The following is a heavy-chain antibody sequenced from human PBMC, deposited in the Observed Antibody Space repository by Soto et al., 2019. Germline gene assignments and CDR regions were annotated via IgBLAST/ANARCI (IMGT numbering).Heavy chain of an antibody. D-gene: IGHD6-13*01. CDR2: IWYDGSNK. Sequence: QVKLVESGGGVVQHGRSLRLSCAASGFTFSSYGMHWVRQAPGKGLEWVAVIWYDGSNKYYADSVKGRFTISRENSKNTLYLQMNSLRAEDTAVYYCAREHQEAAAQTIDYWGQGTLVTVSS. J-gene: IGHJ4*02. V-gene: IGHV3-33*01. CDR3: AREHQEAAAQTIDY. CDR1: GFTFSSYG.